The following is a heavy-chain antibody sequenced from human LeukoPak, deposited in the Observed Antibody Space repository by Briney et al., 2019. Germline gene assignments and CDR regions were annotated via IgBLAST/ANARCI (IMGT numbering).Heavy chain of an antibody. Sequence: GGSLRLSCAASGFTFSDHAMSWVRQAPGKGLDWVSTISRSGGDTYYADSVKGRFTISRDNSKDILYLEVSSLRVDDTAVYYCAKEGNFAGNSILGSWGQGTLVTVSS. V-gene: IGHV3-23*01. CDR3: AKEGNFAGNSILGS. CDR1: GFTFSDHA. D-gene: IGHD4-23*01. J-gene: IGHJ5*02. CDR2: ISRSGGDT.